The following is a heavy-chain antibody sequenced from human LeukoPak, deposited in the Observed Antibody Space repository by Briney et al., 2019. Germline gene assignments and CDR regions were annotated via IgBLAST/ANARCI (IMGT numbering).Heavy chain of an antibody. CDR1: GGTFSSTT. J-gene: IGHJ4*02. CDR2: ITPIFRTP. D-gene: IGHD2-21*02. CDR3: ARGWLAETTVVTPYNY. V-gene: IGHV1-69*13. Sequence: WASVKVSCKASGGTFSSTTFNWVRQAPGQGLEWMGGITPIFRTPNYAQKFQGRVTITAVESMSTAYMELSSLRSEDTAVYYCARGWLAETTVVTPYNYWGQGTLVTVSS.